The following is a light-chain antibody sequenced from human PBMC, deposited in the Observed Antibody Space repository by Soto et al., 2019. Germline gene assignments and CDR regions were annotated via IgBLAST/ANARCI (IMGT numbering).Light chain of an antibody. CDR1: QSVSSNS. CDR2: GTS. V-gene: IGKV3-20*01. J-gene: IGKJ4*01. CDR3: QQDGSAPLT. Sequence: EIVLTQSPGTLSLSPGERATLSCRASQSVSSNSLAWYQQKPSQAPRLLIYGTSSRATGIPARFSGSGSGTDFALTSSGREPEDFAVYYCQQDGSAPLTLAEGPRWRSN.